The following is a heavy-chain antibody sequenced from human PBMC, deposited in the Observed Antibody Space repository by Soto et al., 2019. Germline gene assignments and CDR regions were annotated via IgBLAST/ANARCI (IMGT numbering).Heavy chain of an antibody. CDR3: AKVSRPSRISTPDFDY. Sequence: PGGSLRLSCAASGFTLSSYSIHWVRQAPGKGLDWVAVISYDGNTQFYGDSVKGRFIVSRDNSRNTLYLQLNNLQAEDTAVYYWAKVSRPSRISTPDFDYWGQGTLVTVSS. CDR1: GFTLSSYS. V-gene: IGHV3-30-3*01. J-gene: IGHJ4*02. CDR2: ISYDGNTQ.